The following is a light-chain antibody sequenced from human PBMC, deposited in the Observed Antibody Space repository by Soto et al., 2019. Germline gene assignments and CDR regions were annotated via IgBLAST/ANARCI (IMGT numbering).Light chain of an antibody. Sequence: IQLTESPSSLSASVGDRVTITFLAIQGIAGYLAWYQQKPGKAPKLLIYVASTLQSGVPSRFSGSGSETDFTLTISSLQPEDSATYYCQQLRAYPITFGQGTRLEIK. CDR3: QQLRAYPIT. CDR1: QGIAGY. V-gene: IGKV1-9*01. J-gene: IGKJ5*01. CDR2: VAS.